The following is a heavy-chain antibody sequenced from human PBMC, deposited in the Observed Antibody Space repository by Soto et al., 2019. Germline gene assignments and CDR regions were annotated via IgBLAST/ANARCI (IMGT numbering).Heavy chain of an antibody. Sequence: ASVKVSCKASGYTFTSYGISWVRQAPGQGLEWMGWISAYNGNTNYAQKLQGRVTMTTDTSTSTAYMELRSLRSDDTAVYYCARLCCTNGVCYDFDYWGQGTLVTVSS. CDR3: ARLCCTNGVCYDFDY. V-gene: IGHV1-18*01. CDR2: ISAYNGNT. CDR1: GYTFTSYG. J-gene: IGHJ4*02. D-gene: IGHD2-8*01.